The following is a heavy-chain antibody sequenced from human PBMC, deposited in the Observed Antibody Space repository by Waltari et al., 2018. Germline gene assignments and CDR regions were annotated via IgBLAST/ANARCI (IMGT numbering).Heavy chain of an antibody. V-gene: IGHV4-59*01. CDR2: IYYSGST. D-gene: IGHD2-2*02. CDR1: GGSISSYY. CDR3: ARETHDCSSTSCYTALFDY. Sequence: QVQLQESGPGLVKPSETLSLTCTVSGGSISSYYWSWLRQPPGKGLEWIGYIYYSGSTNYNPSLKSRVTISVDTSKNQFSLKLSSVTAADTAVYYCARETHDCSSTSCYTALFDYWGQGTLVTVSS. J-gene: IGHJ4*02.